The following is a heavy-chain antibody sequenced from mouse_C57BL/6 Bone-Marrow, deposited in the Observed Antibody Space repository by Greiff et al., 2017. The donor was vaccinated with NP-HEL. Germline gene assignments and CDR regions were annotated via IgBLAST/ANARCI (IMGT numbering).Heavy chain of an antibody. D-gene: IGHD2-5*01. J-gene: IGHJ4*01. Sequence: EVMLVESGGDLVKPGGSLKLSCAASGFTFSSYGMSWVRQTPDKRLEWVATISSGGSYTYYPDSVKGRFTISRDNAKNTLYLQMSSLKSEDTAMYYCARPYYSNYGYAMDYWGQGTSVTVSS. CDR1: GFTFSSYG. CDR2: ISSGGSYT. V-gene: IGHV5-6*01. CDR3: ARPYYSNYGYAMDY.